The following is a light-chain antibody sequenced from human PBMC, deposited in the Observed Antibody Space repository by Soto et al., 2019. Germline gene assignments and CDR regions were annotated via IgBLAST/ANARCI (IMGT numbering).Light chain of an antibody. CDR1: SSDVGGYNY. CDR3: SSYAGSNIVV. Sequence: QSVLTQPPSASGSPGQSVTISCTGTSSDVGGYNYVSWYQQHPGKAPKLMIYEVSKRPSGVPDRFSGSKSGNTASLTVSGLQAEDEADYYCSSYAGSNIVVFGGGTSSPS. CDR2: EVS. J-gene: IGLJ2*01. V-gene: IGLV2-8*01.